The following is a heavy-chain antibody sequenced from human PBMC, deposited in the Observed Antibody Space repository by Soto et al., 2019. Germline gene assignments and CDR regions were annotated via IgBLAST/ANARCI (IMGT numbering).Heavy chain of an antibody. J-gene: IGHJ4*02. D-gene: IGHD6-13*01. Sequence: SETLSLTCTVSGDSISNYYWSWIRQPPGKRLEWIGYIYYTGSTTYNPSLESRVTMSVDTSKNQFSLKLNSVNAADTAVYYCAKYRRTEEEGYTLDYWGRGTLVTVS. CDR1: GDSISNYY. CDR3: AKYRRTEEEGYTLDY. V-gene: IGHV4-59*01. CDR2: IYYTGST.